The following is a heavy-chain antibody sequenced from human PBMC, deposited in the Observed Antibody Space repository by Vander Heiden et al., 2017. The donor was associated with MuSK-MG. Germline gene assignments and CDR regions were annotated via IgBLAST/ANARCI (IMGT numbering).Heavy chain of an antibody. J-gene: IGHJ1*01. Sequence: QVQLVESGGGVVPPGRSLRLSCAASGFTFSSDAMHWVRQAPGKGLEWVAVISYDGSNKYYADSVKGRFTISRDNSKNTLYLQMNSLRAEDTAVYYCARVPSSSFQYFQHWGQGTLVTVSS. CDR1: GFTFSSDA. CDR3: ARVPSSSFQYFQH. CDR2: ISYDGSNK. V-gene: IGHV3-30-3*01. D-gene: IGHD6-13*01.